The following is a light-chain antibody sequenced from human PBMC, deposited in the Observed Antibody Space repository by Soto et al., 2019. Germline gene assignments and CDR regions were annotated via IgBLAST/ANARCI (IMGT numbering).Light chain of an antibody. J-gene: IGKJ5*01. CDR1: QGISSY. V-gene: IGKV1-8*01. Sequence: IRMTHSPSSLSATTGYRVTITFLASQGISSYLAWYQQKPGKAPKLLIYAASTLQSGVPSRFSGSGSGTDFTLTISCLQPDDFATYYCQQLNSFPITSGQGTLLENK. CDR2: AAS. CDR3: QQLNSFPIT.